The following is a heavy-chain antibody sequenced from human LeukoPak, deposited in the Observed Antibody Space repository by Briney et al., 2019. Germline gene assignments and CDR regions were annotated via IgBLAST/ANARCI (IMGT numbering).Heavy chain of an antibody. CDR1: GYTFTGYY. V-gene: IGHV1-2*02. J-gene: IGHJ4*02. CDR2: INPNSGGT. Sequence: GASVKVSCKASGYTFTGYYMHWVRQAPGQGLEWMGWINPNSGGTNYAQKFQGRVTMTRDTSISTAYMELSRLRSDDTAVYYCAREPSSGPTGVDYWGQGTLVTVSS. CDR3: AREPSSGPTGVDY. D-gene: IGHD6-19*01.